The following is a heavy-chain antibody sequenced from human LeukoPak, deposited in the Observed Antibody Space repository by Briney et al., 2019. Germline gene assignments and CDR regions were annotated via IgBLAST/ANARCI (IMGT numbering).Heavy chain of an antibody. V-gene: IGHV3-21*01. D-gene: IGHD5-12*01. CDR1: GFTFSSYS. Sequence: TGGSLRLSCAASGFTFSSYSMNWVRQAPGKGLEWVSSISSSSSYIYYADSVKGRFTISRDNAKNSLYLQMNSLRAEDTAVYYCARVVACTINCYYYMDVWGKGTTVTVSS. CDR3: ARVVACTINCYYYMDV. CDR2: ISSSSSYI. J-gene: IGHJ6*03.